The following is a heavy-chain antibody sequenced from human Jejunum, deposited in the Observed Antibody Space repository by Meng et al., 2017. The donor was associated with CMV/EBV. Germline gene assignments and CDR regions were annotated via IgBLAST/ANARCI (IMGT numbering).Heavy chain of an antibody. CDR2: IHSEGHT. V-gene: IGHV3-53*01. Sequence: ASLKTSCAVSGTTVSSNYMSWVRQAPGKGLEWISRIHSEGHTYYADSVKGRFTISRDNSKNTLYLQMNTLKAEDTAVYYCARIDFWGRGTLVTVSS. CDR3: ARIDF. CDR1: GTTVSSNY. J-gene: IGHJ2*01.